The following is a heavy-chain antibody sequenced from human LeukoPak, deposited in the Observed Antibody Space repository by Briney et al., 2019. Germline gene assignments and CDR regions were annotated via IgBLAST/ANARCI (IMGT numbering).Heavy chain of an antibody. CDR1: GFTFSSYA. D-gene: IGHD3-16*01. Sequence: QTGGSLRLSCAASGFTFSSYAMSWVRQAPGKGLEWVSAISGSGGSTYYADSVKGRFTISRDNSKNTLYLQMNSLRAEDTAVYYCAKRRESGIGSLYYFDYWGQGTLVTVSS. CDR2: ISGSGGST. J-gene: IGHJ4*02. CDR3: AKRRESGIGSLYYFDY. V-gene: IGHV3-23*01.